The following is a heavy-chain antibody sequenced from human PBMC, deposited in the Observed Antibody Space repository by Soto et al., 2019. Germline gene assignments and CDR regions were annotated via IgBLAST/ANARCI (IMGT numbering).Heavy chain of an antibody. J-gene: IGHJ4*02. CDR3: ATGNYEEYYFDY. V-gene: IGHV1-18*01. CDR1: VYTFTSYG. D-gene: IGHD4-4*01. CDR2: ISAYNGNT. Sequence: ASVKVSCKASVYTFTSYGISWVRQAPGQGLEWMGWISAYNGNTNYAQKLQGRVTMTTDTSTSTAYMELRSLRSDDTAVYYCATGNYEEYYFDYWGQGTLVTVSS.